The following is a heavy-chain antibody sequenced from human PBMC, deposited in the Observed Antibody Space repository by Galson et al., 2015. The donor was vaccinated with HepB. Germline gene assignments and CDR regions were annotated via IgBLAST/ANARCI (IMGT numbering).Heavy chain of an antibody. CDR3: VRSQSGSIDY. CDR1: GASISTNTHH. D-gene: IGHD1-26*01. V-gene: IGHV4-39*01. CDR2: FYYDGTT. J-gene: IGHJ4*02. Sequence: ETLSLTCSVSGASISTNTHHWGWIRQSPGKGLEWIGNFYYDGTTYHIPSLKSRVTISADTSRNQLSLKVNSVTAADTAVYFCVRSQSGSIDYWGQGILVTVSS.